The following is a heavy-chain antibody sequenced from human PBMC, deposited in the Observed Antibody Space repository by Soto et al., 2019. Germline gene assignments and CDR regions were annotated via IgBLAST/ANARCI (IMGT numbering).Heavy chain of an antibody. V-gene: IGHV5-51*01. CDR3: ARQPYSSSSGDAFDI. CDR1: GYSFTSYW. J-gene: IGHJ3*02. Sequence: GESLKISCKGSGYSFTSYWIGWVRQMPGKGLEWMGIIYPGDSDTRYSPSFQGQVTISADKSISTAYLQWSSLKASATAMYYCARQPYSSSSGDAFDIWGQGTMVTVSS. D-gene: IGHD6-6*01. CDR2: IYPGDSDT.